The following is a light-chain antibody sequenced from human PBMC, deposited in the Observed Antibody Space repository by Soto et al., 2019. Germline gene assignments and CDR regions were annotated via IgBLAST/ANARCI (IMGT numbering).Light chain of an antibody. V-gene: IGKV1-33*01. Sequence: DIQMTQSPSSLSASVGDRATITCQASQHIRTYLNWFQQKPGKAPELLINDASNLVPGVPSRFSGSVSGTDFTFTISILQREVVATYYCHQYDDLPPTFGHGTIVDIK. CDR1: QHIRTY. CDR2: DAS. J-gene: IGKJ3*01. CDR3: HQYDDLPPT.